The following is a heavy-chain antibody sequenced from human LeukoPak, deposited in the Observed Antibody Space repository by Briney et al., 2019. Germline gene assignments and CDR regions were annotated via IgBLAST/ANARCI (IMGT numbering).Heavy chain of an antibody. J-gene: IGHJ4*02. CDR3: ARVTTSGSYKFDY. CDR2: IYTSGST. V-gene: IGHV3-53*01. D-gene: IGHD3-10*01. CDR1: GFTVSNNY. Sequence: GGSLRLSCAASGFTVSNNYISWVREAPGKGMEWVSLIYTSGSTYYADSVKGRFIISRDNSKNTLYLQMNSLRAEDTAVYYCARVTTSGSYKFDYWGQGTLVTVSS.